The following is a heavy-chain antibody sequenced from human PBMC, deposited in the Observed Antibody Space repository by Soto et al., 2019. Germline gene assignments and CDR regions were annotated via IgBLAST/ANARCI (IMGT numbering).Heavy chain of an antibody. V-gene: IGHV3-33*01. CDR3: ARAPSAKYYYCSGRENWFDP. CDR2: IWYDGSNK. CDR1: GFTFSSYG. Sequence: QVQLVESGGGVVQPGRSLRLSCAASGFTFSSYGMHWVRQAPGKGLEWVAVIWYDGSNKYYADSVKGRFTISRDNSKNTLYLQMNSLRAEDTAVYYCARAPSAKYYYCSGRENWFDPWGQGTLVTVSS. D-gene: IGHD3-10*01. J-gene: IGHJ5*02.